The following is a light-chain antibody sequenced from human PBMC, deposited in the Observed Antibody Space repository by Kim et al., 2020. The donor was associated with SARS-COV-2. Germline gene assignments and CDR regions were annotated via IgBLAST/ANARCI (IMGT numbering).Light chain of an antibody. CDR1: QTIDSH. V-gene: IGKV3-11*01. CDR2: DAS. J-gene: IGKJ4*01. CDR3: QQRQSWPLT. Sequence: VLTQSPATLSLSPGERATLSCRASQTIDSHLAWYQQKAGQAPRLLIYDASNRATAIPARFSGSGSGTDLTLTISSLEAEDFAVYYCQQRQSWPLTFGGGTKVDIK.